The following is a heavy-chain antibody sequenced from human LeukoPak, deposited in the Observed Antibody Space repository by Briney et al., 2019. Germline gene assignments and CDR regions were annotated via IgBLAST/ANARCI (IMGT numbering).Heavy chain of an antibody. J-gene: IGHJ4*02. CDR1: GYTFTSYY. V-gene: IGHV1-46*01. CDR2: INSSGGST. Sequence: ASVKVSCKASGYTFTSYYMHWVRQAPGQGLEWIGIINSSGGSTSYAQKFQGRVTMTRDTSTSTVYMELSSLRSEDTAVYYCARVSSSWYGGSDYWGQGTLVTVSS. CDR3: ARVSSSWYGGSDY. D-gene: IGHD6-13*01.